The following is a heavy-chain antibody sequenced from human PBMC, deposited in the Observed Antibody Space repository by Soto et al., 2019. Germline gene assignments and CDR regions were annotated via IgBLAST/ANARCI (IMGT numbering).Heavy chain of an antibody. CDR2: IRYDGSNK. D-gene: IGHD6-13*01. J-gene: IGHJ6*02. Sequence: GGSLRLSCAASGFTFSSYGMHWVRQAPGKGLEWVAVIRYDGSNKYYADSVKGRFTISRDNSKNTLYLQMNSLRAEDTAVYYCAREMIAAAGNGNYYYGMDVWGQGTTVTVSS. V-gene: IGHV3-33*01. CDR3: AREMIAAAGNGNYYYGMDV. CDR1: GFTFSSYG.